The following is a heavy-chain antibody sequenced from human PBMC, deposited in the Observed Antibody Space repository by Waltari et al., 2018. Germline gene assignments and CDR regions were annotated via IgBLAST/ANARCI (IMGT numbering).Heavy chain of an antibody. CDR1: GCPISSPY. CDR2: IYYSGRT. D-gene: IGHD6-19*01. V-gene: IGHV4-59*11. Sequence: VQLQDSGPGLVKPSEPLSLTCHVPGCPISSPYWRWIRPPPGKGLEWIGYIYYSGRTNYNPALKSRVTISVDTSKNQFSLKLSSVTAADTAVYYCAREMIAVAGCFDYWGQGTLVTVSS. CDR3: AREMIAVAGCFDY. J-gene: IGHJ4*02.